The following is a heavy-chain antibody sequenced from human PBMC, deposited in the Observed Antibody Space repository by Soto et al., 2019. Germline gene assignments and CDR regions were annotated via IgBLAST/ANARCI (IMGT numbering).Heavy chain of an antibody. CDR2: IRGSGSYT. Sequence: GGSLRLSCAASGFTFSYYYMSWIRQAPGKGLEWISYIRGSGSYTDYADSVKGRFTISRDNAKDSLYLQMNSLRAEDTAVYYCARDGGNSGRYDYWGQGTLVTVSS. J-gene: IGHJ4*02. V-gene: IGHV3-11*06. CDR3: ARDGGNSGRYDY. D-gene: IGHD1-26*01. CDR1: GFTFSYYY.